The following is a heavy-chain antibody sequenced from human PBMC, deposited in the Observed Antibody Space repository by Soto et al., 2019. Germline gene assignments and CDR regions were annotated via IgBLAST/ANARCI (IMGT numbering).Heavy chain of an antibody. V-gene: IGHV4-39*01. J-gene: IGHJ3*02. CDR3: ARSPRLSGWYYIGSAFDI. CDR1: GGSISSSSYY. Sequence: QLQLQESGPGLVKPSETLSLTCTVSGGSISSSSYYWGWIRQPPGKGLEWIGSIYYSGSTYYNPSLKSRVTISVDTSKNQFSLKLSSVTAADTAVYYCARSPRLSGWYYIGSAFDIWGQGTMVTVSS. CDR2: IYYSGST. D-gene: IGHD6-19*01.